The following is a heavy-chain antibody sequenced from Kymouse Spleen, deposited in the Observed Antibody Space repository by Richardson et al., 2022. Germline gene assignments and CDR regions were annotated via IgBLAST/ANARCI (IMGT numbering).Heavy chain of an antibody. J-gene: IGHJ4*02. V-gene: IGHV4-39*01. CDR3: ARQKYTTGTTRMFDY. Sequence: QLQLQESGPGLVKPSETLSLTCTVSGGSISSSSYYWGWIRQPPGKGLEWIGSIYYSGSTYYNPSLKSRVTISVDTSKNQFSLKLSSVTAADTAVYYCARQKYTTGTTRMFDYWGQGTLVTVSS. D-gene: IGHD1-1*01,IGHD1-7*01. CDR2: IYYSGST. CDR1: GGSISSSSYY.